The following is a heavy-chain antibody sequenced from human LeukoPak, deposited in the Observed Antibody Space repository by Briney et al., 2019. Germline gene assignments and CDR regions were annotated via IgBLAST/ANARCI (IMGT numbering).Heavy chain of an antibody. V-gene: IGHV4-61*08. CDR2: IYYSGST. CDR1: GGSISSGGTYY. J-gene: IGHJ6*03. D-gene: IGHD4-11*01. Sequence: PSQTLSLTCTVSGGSISSGGTYYWSWIRQPPGKGLEWIGYIYYSGSTNYNPSLKSRVTISVDTSKNQFSLKLSSVTAADTAVYYCARGEVAVTTYGDYYYYMDVWGKGTTVTVSS. CDR3: ARGEVAVTTYGDYYYYMDV.